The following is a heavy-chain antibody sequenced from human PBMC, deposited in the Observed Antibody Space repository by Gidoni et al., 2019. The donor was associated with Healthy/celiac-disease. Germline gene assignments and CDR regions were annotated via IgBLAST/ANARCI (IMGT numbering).Heavy chain of an antibody. CDR2: ISYDGSNK. Sequence: TFSSYAMHWVRQAPGKGLEWVAVISYDGSNKYYADSVKVRFTISRDNSKNTLYLQMNSMRAEDTAVYYCARDMTPRYDYIWGSYRWGVYYYGMDVWGQGTTVTVSS. CDR3: ARDMTPRYDYIWGSYRWGVYYYGMDV. CDR1: TFSSYA. V-gene: IGHV3-30-3*01. J-gene: IGHJ6*02. D-gene: IGHD3-16*02.